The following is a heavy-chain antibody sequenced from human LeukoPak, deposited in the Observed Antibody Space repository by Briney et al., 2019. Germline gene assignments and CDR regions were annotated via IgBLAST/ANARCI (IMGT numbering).Heavy chain of an antibody. D-gene: IGHD3-16*01. CDR2: IGTAGDT. CDR3: ARSTAGGEFDY. Sequence: PGGSLRLSCAASGFTFSSYDMHWVRQATGKGLEWVSAIGTAGDTYYPGSVKGRFTISRENAKNSLYLQMNSLRAGDTAVYYCARSTAGGEFDYWGQGTLVTVSS. V-gene: IGHV3-13*01. CDR1: GFTFSSYD. J-gene: IGHJ4*02.